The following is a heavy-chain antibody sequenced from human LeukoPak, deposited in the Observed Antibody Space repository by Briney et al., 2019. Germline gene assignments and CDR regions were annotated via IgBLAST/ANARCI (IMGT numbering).Heavy chain of an antibody. J-gene: IGHJ4*02. CDR1: GGTFSSYA. CDR2: IIPIFGTA. CDR3: ARERYCSSTSCRYRGYFDY. D-gene: IGHD2-2*01. V-gene: IGHV1-69*13. Sequence: GASVKVSCKASGGTFSSYAISWVRQAPGQGLEWMGGIIPIFGTANYAQKFQGRVTITADESTSTAYMELSSLRSEDTAVYYCARERYCSSTSCRYRGYFDYWGQGILVTVSS.